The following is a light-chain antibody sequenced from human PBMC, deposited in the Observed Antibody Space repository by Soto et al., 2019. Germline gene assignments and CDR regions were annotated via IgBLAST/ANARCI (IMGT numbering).Light chain of an antibody. CDR3: QQYNNWPPT. Sequence: IVMTQSPAALSVSPGERATLSCRASQSLRTKLAWYQQKPGQAPRLLIHEASTRATGIPARFSGSGSGTEFTLTISSLQSEDFAVYYCQQYNNWPPTFGQGTKVDIK. J-gene: IGKJ1*01. CDR1: QSLRTK. V-gene: IGKV3-15*01. CDR2: EAS.